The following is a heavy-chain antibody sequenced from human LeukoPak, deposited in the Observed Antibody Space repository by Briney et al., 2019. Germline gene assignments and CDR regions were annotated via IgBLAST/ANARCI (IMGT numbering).Heavy chain of an antibody. D-gene: IGHD3-22*01. CDR2: IYTSGST. Sequence: SETLSLTCTVSGGSISSSSYYWGWIRQPPGKGLEWIGRIYTSGSTNYNPSLKSRVTMSVDTSKNQFSLKLSSVTAADTAVYYCARAVTVYYYDTHFDYWGQGTLVTVSS. V-gene: IGHV4-39*07. J-gene: IGHJ4*02. CDR3: ARAVTVYYYDTHFDY. CDR1: GGSISSSSYY.